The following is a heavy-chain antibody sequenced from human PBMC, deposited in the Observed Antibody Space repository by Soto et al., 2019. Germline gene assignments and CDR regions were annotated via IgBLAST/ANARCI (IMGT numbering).Heavy chain of an antibody. J-gene: IGHJ3*02. V-gene: IGHV1-58*01. CDR1: GFTFTSSA. Sequence: SVKVSCKASGFTFTSSAVQWVRQARGQRLEWIGWIVVGSGNTNYAQKFQERVTISVDTSKNQFSLKLSSVTAADTAVYYCARSPLRGWPFAAFDIWGQGTMVTVSS. CDR2: IVVGSGNT. D-gene: IGHD3-3*01. CDR3: ARSPLRGWPFAAFDI.